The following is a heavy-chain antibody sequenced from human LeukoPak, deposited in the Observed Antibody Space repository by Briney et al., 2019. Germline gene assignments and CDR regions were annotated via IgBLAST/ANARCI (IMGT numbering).Heavy chain of an antibody. J-gene: IGHJ4*02. CDR3: AREGSVVVPHYYFDY. CDR1: GFTFSDYY. Sequence: GGSLRLSCAASGFTFSDYYMSWLRQAPGKGLEWVSYISSSSSYTNYADSVKGRFTISRDNAKNSLYLQMNSLRAEDTAVYYCAREGSVVVPHYYFDYWGQETLVTVSS. V-gene: IGHV3-11*06. CDR2: ISSSSSYT. D-gene: IGHD2-2*01.